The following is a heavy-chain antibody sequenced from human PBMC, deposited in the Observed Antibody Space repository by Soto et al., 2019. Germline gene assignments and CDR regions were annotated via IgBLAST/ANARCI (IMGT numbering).Heavy chain of an antibody. D-gene: IGHD2-21*02. Sequence: QVQLQQWGAGLLKPSETLSLTCAVYGGFVSSGSYYWSWIRQPPGKGLKWIGEMSHSGGTHFNPSFKTLVTIPVNKSMNQYSLTMSSVTATVTALYYCARVGRGTAMTGVDAFDIWGTGTMVTVSS. CDR1: GGFVSSGSYY. J-gene: IGHJ3*02. CDR3: ARVGRGTAMTGVDAFDI. V-gene: IGHV4-34*01. CDR2: MSHSGGT.